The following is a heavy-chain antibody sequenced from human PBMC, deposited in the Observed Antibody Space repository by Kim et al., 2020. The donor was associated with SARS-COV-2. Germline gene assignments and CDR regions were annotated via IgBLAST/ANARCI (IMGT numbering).Heavy chain of an antibody. J-gene: IGHJ5*02. D-gene: IGHD1-20*01. V-gene: IGHV4-39*07. Sequence: SETLSLTCTVSGGSISSSSSYWGWIRQPPGKGLEWIASIYYSGTTYYNPSLESRVTISVDTSKNHFSLKVSSVTAADTAVYYCARAATGISGTTSRFDP. CDR3: ARAATGISGTTSRFDP. CDR2: IYYSGTT. CDR1: GGSISSSSSY.